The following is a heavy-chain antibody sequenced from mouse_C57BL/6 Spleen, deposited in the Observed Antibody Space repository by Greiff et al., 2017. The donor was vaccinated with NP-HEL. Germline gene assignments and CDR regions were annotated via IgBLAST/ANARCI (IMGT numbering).Heavy chain of an antibody. CDR3: ARRGGGSRLDD. Sequence: VQLQQSGAELVRPGTSVKVSCKASGYAFTNYLIEWVKQRPGQGLEWIGVINPGSGGTNYNEKFKGKATLTADKSSSTAYMQLSSLTSEDAAGYFCARRGGGSRLDDWGKGTTLTVSA. J-gene: IGHJ2*01. CDR2: INPGSGGT. D-gene: IGHD1-1*01. CDR1: GYAFTNYL. V-gene: IGHV1-54*01.